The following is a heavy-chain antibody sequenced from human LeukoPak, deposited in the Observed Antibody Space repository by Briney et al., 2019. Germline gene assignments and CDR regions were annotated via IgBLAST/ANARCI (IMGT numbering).Heavy chain of an antibody. D-gene: IGHD3-10*01. Sequence: PSETLSLTCTVSGGSISSYYWSWIRQPPGKGLEWIGYIYYSGSTNYNPSLKSRVTISVDTSKNQFSLKLSSVTAADTAVYYCARVGTYGSGSYLSWLDYWGQGTLVTVAS. CDR3: ARVGTYGSGSYLSWLDY. CDR1: GGSISSYY. V-gene: IGHV4-59*01. CDR2: IYYSGST. J-gene: IGHJ4*02.